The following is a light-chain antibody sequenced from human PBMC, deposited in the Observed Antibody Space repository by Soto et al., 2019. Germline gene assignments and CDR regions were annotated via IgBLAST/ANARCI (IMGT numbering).Light chain of an antibody. CDR1: QSVSSN. CDR3: QQYNNWPPLT. V-gene: IGKV3-15*01. Sequence: EIVMTQSPATLSVFPGERATLSCRASQSVSSNLAWYQQKPGQAPRLLIYGASTRATGIPARFSGSGSGTEFTLTINSLQSEDFAVYYCQQYNNWPPLTFGGGTKLEIK. J-gene: IGKJ4*01. CDR2: GAS.